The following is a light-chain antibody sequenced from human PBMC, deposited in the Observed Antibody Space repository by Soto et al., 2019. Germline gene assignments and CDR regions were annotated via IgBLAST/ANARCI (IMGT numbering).Light chain of an antibody. Sequence: QSVLTQPPSVSGAPGQRVTLSCTGNTSNLGAGYDVHWYQQLPGAAPKLVIFGNRNRPSGVPERFSGSKSGTSASLAITGLQAEDEADYYCSSFTSSITYVFGTGTKLTVL. J-gene: IGLJ1*01. V-gene: IGLV1-40*01. CDR1: TSNLGAGYD. CDR2: GNR. CDR3: SSFTSSITYV.